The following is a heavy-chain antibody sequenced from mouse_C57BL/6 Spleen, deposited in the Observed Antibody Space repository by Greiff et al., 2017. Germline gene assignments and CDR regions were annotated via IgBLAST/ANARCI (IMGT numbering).Heavy chain of an antibody. D-gene: IGHD2-3*01. CDR3: ARGGYYEGAMDY. CDR2: IYPGSGST. Sequence: VQLQQPGAELVKPGASVTMSCKASGYTFTSYWITWVKQRPGQGLEWIGDIYPGSGSTNYNEKFKSKATLTVDTSSSTADMQLSSLTSEDSAVYYCARGGYYEGAMDYWGQGTSVTVSS. J-gene: IGHJ4*01. CDR1: GYTFTSYW. V-gene: IGHV1-55*01.